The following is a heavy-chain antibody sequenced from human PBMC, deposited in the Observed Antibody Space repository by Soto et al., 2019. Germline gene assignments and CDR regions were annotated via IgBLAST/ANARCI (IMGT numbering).Heavy chain of an antibody. CDR3: ARQGYCSSTSCYNYYYYGMDV. Sequence: SETLSLTCAVYGGSFSGYYWSWIRQPPGKGLEWIGEINHSGTTNYNPSLKSRVTISVDTSKNQFSLKLNSVTAADTAVFYCARQGYCSSTSCYNYYYYGMDVWGQGTTVTVSS. J-gene: IGHJ6*02. CDR1: GGSFSGYY. V-gene: IGHV4-34*01. D-gene: IGHD2-2*01. CDR2: INHSGTT.